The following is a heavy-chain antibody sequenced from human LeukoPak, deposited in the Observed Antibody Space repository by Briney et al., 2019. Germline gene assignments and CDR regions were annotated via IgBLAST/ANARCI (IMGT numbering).Heavy chain of an antibody. V-gene: IGHV4-59*01. D-gene: IGHD6-13*01. J-gene: IGHJ1*01. CDR2: IYYSGST. CDR3: ARDRLGAAAGYFQH. Sequence: SETLSLTCTVSGGSISSYYWSWIRQPPGKGLEWIGYIYYSGSTNYNPSLKSRVTISVDTSKNQFSLKLSSVTAADTAVYYCARDRLGAAAGYFQHWGQGTPVTVPS. CDR1: GGSISSYY.